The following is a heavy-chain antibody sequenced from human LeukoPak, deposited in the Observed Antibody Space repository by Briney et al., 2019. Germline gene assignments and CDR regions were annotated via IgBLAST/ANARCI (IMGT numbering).Heavy chain of an antibody. CDR2: ISSNGGST. J-gene: IGHJ4*02. Sequence: PGGSLRLSCAASGFTFSSYAMHWVRQAPGKGLEYVSAISSNGGSTFYADSVKGRFTIARDSSNNTLFLRMGSLRAEDMAVYYCTRVGRGSYYDDYWGQGTLVTVSS. CDR1: GFTFSSYA. V-gene: IGHV3-64*02. D-gene: IGHD1-26*01. CDR3: TRVGRGSYYDDY.